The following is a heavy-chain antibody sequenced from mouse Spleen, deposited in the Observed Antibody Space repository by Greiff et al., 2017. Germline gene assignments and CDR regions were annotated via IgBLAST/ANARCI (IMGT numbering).Heavy chain of an antibody. CDR3: ARNEGYRYHWYFDV. CDR2: IWTGGGT. D-gene: IGHD2-14*01. J-gene: IGHJ1*01. V-gene: IGHV2-9-1*01. Sequence: VQGVESGPGLVAPSQSLSITCTVSGFSLTSYAISWVRQPPGKGLEWLGVIWTGGGTNYNSALKSRLSISKDNSKSQVFLKKNSLQTDDTARYYCARNEGYRYHWYFDVWGAGTTVTVSS. CDR1: GFSLTSYA.